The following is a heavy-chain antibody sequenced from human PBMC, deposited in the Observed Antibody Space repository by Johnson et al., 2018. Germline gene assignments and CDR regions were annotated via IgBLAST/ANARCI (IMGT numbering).Heavy chain of an antibody. J-gene: IGHJ3*01. CDR1: GFTFSNYA. D-gene: IGHD2-21*02. Sequence: QVQLVESGGGVVQPGRSLRLSCTASGFTFSNYAMHWVRQAPGKGLEWVAVISYDGSTKYYADSVKGRFTISRHSSKNTLYLQMNSLRAEDTAVYFCARAYCDGGCSLEDALDFWGRGTMVTVSS. CDR2: ISYDGSTK. CDR3: ARAYCDGGCSLEDALDF. V-gene: IGHV3-30-3*01.